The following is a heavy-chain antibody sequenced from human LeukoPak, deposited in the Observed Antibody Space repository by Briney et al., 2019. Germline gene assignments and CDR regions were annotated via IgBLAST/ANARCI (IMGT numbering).Heavy chain of an antibody. CDR2: IYSGGGT. CDR3: ARRNYGGTLEY. V-gene: IGHV4-39*01. D-gene: IGHD4-23*01. CDR1: GGSLTSGSYN. Sequence: SETLSLTCTVSGGSLTSGSYNWAWIRQPPGKGLEWIGSIYSGGGTFYHPSLRTRVTISVDTSQKQFSLTLPSVTAADTAVYYCARRNYGGTLEYWGQGTLVTVSS. J-gene: IGHJ4*02.